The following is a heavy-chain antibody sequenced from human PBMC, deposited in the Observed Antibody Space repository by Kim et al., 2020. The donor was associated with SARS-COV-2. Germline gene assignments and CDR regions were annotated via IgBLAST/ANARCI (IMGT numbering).Heavy chain of an antibody. CDR1: GGSISSSSYY. D-gene: IGHD3-10*01. CDR3: ARHTYYYGSGSAFDP. Sequence: SETLSLTCTVSGGSISSSSYYWGWIRQPPGKGLEWIGSIYYSGSTYYNPSLKSRVTISVDTSKNQFSLKLSSVTAADTAVYYCARHTYYYGSGSAFDPWGQGTLVTVSS. V-gene: IGHV4-39*01. J-gene: IGHJ5*02. CDR2: IYYSGST.